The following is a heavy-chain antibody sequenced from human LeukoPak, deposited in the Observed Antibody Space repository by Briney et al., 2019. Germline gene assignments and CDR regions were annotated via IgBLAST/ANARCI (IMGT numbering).Heavy chain of an antibody. CDR3: ARLKADSGGDY. CDR2: INPDGSAK. Sequence: TGGSLRLSCAASGFTFSTYWMIWVRQAPGKGLQWVANINPDGSAKNYVDSVKGRITISRDNDKKTLYLQMNSLRDEDTAVYYCARLKADSGGDYWGQGTLVTVAS. CDR1: GFTFSTYW. V-gene: IGHV3-7*02. D-gene: IGHD6-19*01. J-gene: IGHJ4*02.